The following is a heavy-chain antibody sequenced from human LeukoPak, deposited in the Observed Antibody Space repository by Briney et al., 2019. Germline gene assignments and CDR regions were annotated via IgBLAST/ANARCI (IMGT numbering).Heavy chain of an antibody. D-gene: IGHD3-16*01. J-gene: IGHJ3*02. CDR1: GFTFSNYA. CDR3: AKKIGGVYAFDI. V-gene: IGHV3-23*01. Sequence: GGSLRLSCAASGFTFSNYAMSWVRQAPGKGLEWVSGISGGGGTTYYADSVKGRFTISRDNSKNALYLQINNLRAEDTAVYYCAKKIGGVYAFDIWGQGTMVTVSS. CDR2: ISGGGGTT.